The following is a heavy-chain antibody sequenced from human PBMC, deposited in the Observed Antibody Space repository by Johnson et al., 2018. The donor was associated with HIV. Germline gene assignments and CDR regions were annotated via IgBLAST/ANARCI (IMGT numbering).Heavy chain of an antibody. J-gene: IGHJ3*02. CDR3: AKDHPVVAERTGAFDI. CDR1: GFTFSTYG. Sequence: VQLVESGGGVVQPWRSLRLSCAASGFTFSTYGMHWVRQAPGKGLEWVANIKQDGSEKYYADSVKGRFTISRDNSKNTLYLQMNSLRAEDTAVYYCAKDHPVVAERTGAFDIWGQGTMVTVSS. CDR2: IKQDGSEK. D-gene: IGHD2-15*01. V-gene: IGHV3-30*18.